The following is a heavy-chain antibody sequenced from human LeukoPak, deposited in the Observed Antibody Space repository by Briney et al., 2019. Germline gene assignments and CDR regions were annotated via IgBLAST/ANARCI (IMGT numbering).Heavy chain of an antibody. V-gene: IGHV1-2*02. Sequence: ASVKVSCKASGYTFTIYDINWVRQAPGQGLEWMGWINPDSGGTNYAQKFQGRVTMTRDTSISTAYMELSRLRSDDTAVYYCQKGARDYYYYYGMDVWGQGTTVTVSS. D-gene: IGHD1-26*01. CDR1: GYTFTIYD. J-gene: IGHJ6*02. CDR2: INPDSGGT. CDR3: QKGARDYYYYYGMDV.